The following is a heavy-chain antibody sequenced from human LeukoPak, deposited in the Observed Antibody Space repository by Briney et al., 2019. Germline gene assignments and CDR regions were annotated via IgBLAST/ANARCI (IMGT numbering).Heavy chain of an antibody. CDR3: ARDPTQYLRYGHFDY. CDR1: GFTVSGNY. Sequence: GGSLRLSCAASGFTVSGNYMSWVRQAPGKGLECVAVIYSGGDTYYADSVKGRFTISRDKSKNTLYLQMNSLSDEDTAVYYCARDPTQYLRYGHFDYWGQGTLVTVSS. V-gene: IGHV3-53*01. D-gene: IGHD5/OR15-5a*01. CDR2: IYSGGDT. J-gene: IGHJ4*02.